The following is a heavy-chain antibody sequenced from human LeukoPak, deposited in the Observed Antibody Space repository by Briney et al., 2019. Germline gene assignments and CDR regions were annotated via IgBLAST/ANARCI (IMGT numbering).Heavy chain of an antibody. CDR1: GFTFSSYA. Sequence: GGSLRLSCAASGFTFSSYAMTWVRQAPGKGLEWVSAISAGGGSTYYADSVKGRFTISRDNSKNTLYLQMNSLRADDTAVYYCAKRQAVEGGSDYWGQGTLVTVSS. D-gene: IGHD3-16*01. J-gene: IGHJ4*02. V-gene: IGHV3-23*01. CDR2: ISAGGGST. CDR3: AKRQAVEGGSDY.